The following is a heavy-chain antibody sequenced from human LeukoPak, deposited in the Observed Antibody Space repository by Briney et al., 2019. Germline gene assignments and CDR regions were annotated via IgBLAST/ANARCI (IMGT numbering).Heavy chain of an antibody. CDR3: TTGRVL. CDR1: GFTFSNAW. J-gene: IGHJ4*02. V-gene: IGHV3-15*01. Sequence: PGGSLRLSCAGSGFTFSNAWMSWVRRAPGKGLEWVGRIRSKTDGGSIEYGAPVKGRITISRDDSNNTLDLQMNSLTTEDTAVYYCTTGRVLWGQGTLVTVSS. CDR2: IRSKTDGGSI.